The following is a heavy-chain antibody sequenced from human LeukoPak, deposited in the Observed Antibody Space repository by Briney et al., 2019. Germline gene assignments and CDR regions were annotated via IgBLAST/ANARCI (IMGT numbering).Heavy chain of an antibody. D-gene: IGHD5-18*01. J-gene: IGHJ6*03. CDR3: ARKYSYGYKDYYYYVDV. V-gene: IGHV4-39*07. Sequence: SETLSLTCTVSGGSISSSSYYWGWIRQPPGKGLEWIGEINHSGSTNYNPSLKSRVTISVDTSKNQFSLKLSSVTAADTAVYYCARKYSYGYKDYYYYVDVWGKGTTVTVSS. CDR2: INHSGST. CDR1: GGSISSSSYY.